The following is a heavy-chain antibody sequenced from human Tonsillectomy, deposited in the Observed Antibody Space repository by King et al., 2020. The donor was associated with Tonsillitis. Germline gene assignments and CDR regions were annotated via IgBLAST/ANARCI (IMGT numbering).Heavy chain of an antibody. J-gene: IGHJ4*02. CDR3: AKGGGWFGGIDY. CDR2: IYSGGSST. D-gene: IGHD3-10*01. CDR1: GFTFSSYA. Sequence: VQLVESGGGLVQPGGSLRLSCAASGFTFSSYAMSWVRQAPGKGLEWGSVIYSGGSSTYYADSVKGRFTISRDNSKNTLYLQMNSLRAEDTAVYYCAKGGGWFGGIDYWGQGTLVTVSS. V-gene: IGHV3-23*03.